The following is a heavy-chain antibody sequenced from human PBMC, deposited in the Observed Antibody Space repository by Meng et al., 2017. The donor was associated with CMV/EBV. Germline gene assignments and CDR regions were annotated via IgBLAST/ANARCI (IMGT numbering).Heavy chain of an antibody. CDR1: GGSISSYY. CDR2: IYYSGST. Sequence: SETLSLTCTVSGGSISSYYWSWIRQPAGKGLEWIGSIYYSGSTYYNPSLKSRVTISVDTSKNQFSLKLKSVTAADTAVYYCARLRGWQVGMDVWGQGTTVTISS. V-gene: IGHV4-59*05. CDR3: ARLRGWQVGMDV. D-gene: IGHD6-19*01. J-gene: IGHJ6*02.